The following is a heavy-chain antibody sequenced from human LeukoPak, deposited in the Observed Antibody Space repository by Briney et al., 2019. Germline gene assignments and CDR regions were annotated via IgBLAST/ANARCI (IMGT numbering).Heavy chain of an antibody. CDR3: ARDRGFDY. CDR1: GFTFSSYG. J-gene: IGHJ4*02. Sequence: GGSLRLSCAASGFTFSSYGMHWVRQAPGKGLEWVAVISYDGSNKYYADSVKGRFTISRDNAKNSLYLQMNSLRAEDTAVYYCARDRGFDYWGQGTLVTVSS. CDR2: ISYDGSNK. V-gene: IGHV3-30*03.